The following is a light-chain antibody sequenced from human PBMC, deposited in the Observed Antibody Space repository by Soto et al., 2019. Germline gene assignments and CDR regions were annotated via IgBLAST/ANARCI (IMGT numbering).Light chain of an antibody. CDR2: DAS. Sequence: IQMTQSPSSLSASIGDRVTITCRASQSISICLAWYQQKPGKAPKLLIYDASSLESGVPSRFSGSGSGTEFTLTISSLQPDDFATYYCQQYNSYPITFGQGTRLEIK. V-gene: IGKV1-5*01. J-gene: IGKJ5*01. CDR1: QSISIC. CDR3: QQYNSYPIT.